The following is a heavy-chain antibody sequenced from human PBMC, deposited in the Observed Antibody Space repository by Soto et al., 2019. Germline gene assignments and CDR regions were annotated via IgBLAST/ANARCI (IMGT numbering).Heavy chain of an antibody. V-gene: IGHV3-53*02. CDR1: GFTVSSNY. J-gene: IGHJ6*02. CDR3: ARDTLHEYYYYGMDV. Sequence: EVQLVETGGGLIQPGGSLRLSCAASGFTVSSNYMSWVRQAPGKGLEWVSVIYSGGSTYYEDSVKGRFTISRDNSKNTLYLQMNSLRAEDTAVYYCARDTLHEYYYYGMDVWGQGTTVTVSS. CDR2: IYSGGST.